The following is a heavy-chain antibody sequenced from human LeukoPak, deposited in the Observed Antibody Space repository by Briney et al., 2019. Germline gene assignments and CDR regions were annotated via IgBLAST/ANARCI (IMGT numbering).Heavy chain of an antibody. Sequence: PGGSLRLSCAASGFTFSSYGMHWVRQAPGKGLEWVAVISYDGSNKYYADSVKGRFTISRDNSKNTLYLQMNSLRAEDTAVYYCAREATTYYDFWSGQDYWGQGTLVTVSS. J-gene: IGHJ4*02. V-gene: IGHV3-30*03. CDR3: AREATTYYDFWSGQDY. CDR2: ISYDGSNK. D-gene: IGHD3-3*01. CDR1: GFTFSSYG.